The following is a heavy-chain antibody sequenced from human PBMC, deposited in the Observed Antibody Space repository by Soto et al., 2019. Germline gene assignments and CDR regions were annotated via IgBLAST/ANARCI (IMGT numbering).Heavy chain of an antibody. CDR2: SSAYNGNT. Sequence: QVQLVQSGAEVKKPGASVKVSCKASGYTFTSYGISWVRQAPGQGLEWMGWSSAYNGNTNYAQKLRGRVTMTKDTSTSIAYMELRRMKSAETAGYDCARDGGYCYGMDVWGQGSPVTVSS. D-gene: IGHD3-16*01. J-gene: IGHJ6*02. CDR3: ARDGGYCYGMDV. V-gene: IGHV1-18*01. CDR1: GYTFTSYG.